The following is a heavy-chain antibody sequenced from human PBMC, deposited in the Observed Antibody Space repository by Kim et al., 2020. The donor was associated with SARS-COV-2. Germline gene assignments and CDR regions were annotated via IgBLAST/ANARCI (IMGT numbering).Heavy chain of an antibody. V-gene: IGHV3-74*01. CDR1: GFTFSAYW. J-gene: IGHJ4*02. CDR3: ATAAGRGSRPDY. CDR2: IYGDGSGA. D-gene: IGHD6-13*01. Sequence: GGSLRLSCAATGFTFSAYWMHWVRQAPGKGLVWVSRIYGDGSGANYADSVKGRFTISRDNAKSTLYLQMNSLRAEDTAVYYCATAAGRGSRPDYWGQGTLVAVSS.